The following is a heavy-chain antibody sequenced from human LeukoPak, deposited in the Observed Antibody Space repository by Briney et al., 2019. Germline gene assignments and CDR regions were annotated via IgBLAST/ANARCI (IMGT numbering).Heavy chain of an antibody. V-gene: IGHV3-33*01. CDR1: GFTFSSYG. CDR3: ASTDDCSGGSCYPLGMDV. J-gene: IGHJ6*02. D-gene: IGHD2-15*01. CDR2: IWYDGSNN. Sequence: GGSLRLSCAASGFTFSSYGMHWVRQAPGKGLEWVAVIWYDGSNNYYADSVKGRFTISRDNSKNTLYLQMNSLRAEDTAVYYCASTDDCSGGSCYPLGMDVWGQGTTVTVSS.